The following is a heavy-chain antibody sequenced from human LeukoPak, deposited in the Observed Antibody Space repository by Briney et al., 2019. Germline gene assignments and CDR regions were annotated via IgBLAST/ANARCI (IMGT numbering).Heavy chain of an antibody. Sequence: SETLSLTCAVSGGSISSSSYYWGWIRQPPGKGLEWIGYIYYSGSTNYNPSLKSRVTISVDTSKNQFSLKLSSVTAADTAVYYCARLGRELRYFDWPDLYFDYWGQGTLVTVSS. CDR3: ARLGRELRYFDWPDLYFDY. D-gene: IGHD3-9*01. CDR2: IYYSGST. V-gene: IGHV4-61*05. CDR1: GGSISSSSYY. J-gene: IGHJ4*02.